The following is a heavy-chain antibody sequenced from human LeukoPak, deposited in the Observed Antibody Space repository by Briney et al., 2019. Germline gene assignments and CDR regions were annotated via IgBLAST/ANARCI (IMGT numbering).Heavy chain of an antibody. CDR2: IYPGDSDT. CDR1: GYSFTGYW. V-gene: IGHV5-51*01. CDR3: ARPPHTGHRGRQRIHY. Sequence: GESLKISCKGSGYSFTGYWIGWVRQMPGKGLEWMGIIYPGDSDTRYSPSFQGQVTISADKSISTAYLQWSSLKASDTAMYYCARPPHTGHRGRQRIHYWGQGTLVTVSS. D-gene: IGHD1-14*01. J-gene: IGHJ4*02.